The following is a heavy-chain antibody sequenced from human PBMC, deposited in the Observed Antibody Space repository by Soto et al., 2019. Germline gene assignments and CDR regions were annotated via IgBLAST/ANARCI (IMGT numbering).Heavy chain of an antibody. CDR3: TTDSDVYSSGWDYYYYGMDV. CDR2: VTGSGVST. Sequence: PGGSLRLSCAASGFTFTNFAMSWVRQAPGKGLEWVSGVTGSGVSTYYADSVKGRFTISRDNSKNTVDLQMNSLKTEDTAVYYCTTDSDVYSSGWDYYYYGMDVWGQGTTVTVSS. J-gene: IGHJ6*02. V-gene: IGHV3-23*01. CDR1: GFTFTNFA. D-gene: IGHD6-19*01.